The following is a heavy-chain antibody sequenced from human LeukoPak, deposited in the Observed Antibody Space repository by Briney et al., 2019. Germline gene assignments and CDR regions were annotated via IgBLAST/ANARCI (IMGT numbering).Heavy chain of an antibody. CDR1: GFTFSSYW. CDR2: IKQDGSEK. CDR3: ARDEGLLWFGEPILD. J-gene: IGHJ4*02. D-gene: IGHD3-10*01. V-gene: IGHV3-7*04. Sequence: PGGSLRLSCAASGFTFSSYWMSWVRQAPGKGLEWVANIKQDGSEKYYVDSVKGRFTTSRDNAKNLLYLQMNSLRAEDTAVYYCARDEGLLWFGEPILDWGQGTLVTVSS.